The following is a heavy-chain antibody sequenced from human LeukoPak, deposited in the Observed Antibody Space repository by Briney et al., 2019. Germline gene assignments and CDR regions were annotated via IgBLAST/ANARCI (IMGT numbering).Heavy chain of an antibody. V-gene: IGHV1-69*01. CDR3: ARLDEYSSSSRYYGMDV. CDR1: GGTFSSYG. CDR2: IIPIFGTA. Sequence: SVNVSCKASGGTFSSYGISWVRQAPGQGLEWMGGIIPIFGTANYAQKFQGRVTITADESTSTAYMELSSLRSEDTAVYYCARLDEYSSSSRYYGMDVWGQGTTVTVSS. D-gene: IGHD6-6*01. J-gene: IGHJ6*02.